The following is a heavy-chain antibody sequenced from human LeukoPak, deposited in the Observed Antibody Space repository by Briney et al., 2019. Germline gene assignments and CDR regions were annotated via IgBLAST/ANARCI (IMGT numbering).Heavy chain of an antibody. D-gene: IGHD3-10*01. Sequence: GGSLRLSCAASGFTFDDYAMHWVRQAPGKGLEWVSGISWSSGSIDYADSVKGRFTISRDNAKNSLYLQMNSLRAEDTAVYYCARGTSVLLWFGESWGYWGQGTLVTVSS. J-gene: IGHJ4*02. CDR1: GFTFDDYA. CDR3: ARGTSVLLWFGESWGY. CDR2: ISWSSGSI. V-gene: IGHV3-9*01.